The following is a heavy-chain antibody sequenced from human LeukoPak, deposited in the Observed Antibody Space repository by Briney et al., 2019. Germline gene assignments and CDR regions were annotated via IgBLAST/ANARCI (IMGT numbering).Heavy chain of an antibody. Sequence: GASVKVSCKASGYTFTSYGISWVRQAPGQGLEWMGWISAYNGNTNYAQKLQGRVTMTRDTSISTAYMELSRLRSDDTAVYYCARGSSIAAAGIWFDPWGQGTLVTVSS. D-gene: IGHD6-13*01. V-gene: IGHV1-18*01. J-gene: IGHJ5*02. CDR3: ARGSSIAAAGIWFDP. CDR2: ISAYNGNT. CDR1: GYTFTSYG.